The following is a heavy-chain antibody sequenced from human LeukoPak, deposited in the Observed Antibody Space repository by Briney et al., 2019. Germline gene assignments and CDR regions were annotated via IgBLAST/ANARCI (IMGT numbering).Heavy chain of an antibody. J-gene: IGHJ3*02. D-gene: IGHD3-22*01. Sequence: PGGSLRLSCAASGFTLSYNNMNWVRQAPGKGLEWVSSISSSSGYIYFADSVKGRFTVSRDNAKNSLNLQMNSLRAEDTAVYYCARADSSGYYLVGGFDIWGQGTMVTVSS. V-gene: IGHV3-21*01. CDR1: GFTLSYNN. CDR3: ARADSSGYYLVGGFDI. CDR2: ISSSSGYI.